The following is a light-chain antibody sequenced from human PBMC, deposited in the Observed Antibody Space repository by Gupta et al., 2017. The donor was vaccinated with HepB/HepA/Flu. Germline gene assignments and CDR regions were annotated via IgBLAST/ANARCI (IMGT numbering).Light chain of an antibody. CDR2: WAS. J-gene: IGKJ3*01. V-gene: IGKV4-1*01. Sequence: DIVMTQSPDSLAVSLGERATINYNSSQSVLSSSNNKNYLAWYQQKPGQPPKLLIYWASTRESGVTDRFSGSGSETDFTLTITSLQAEDVAVYSCQQYYSTLSFGPGTKVEIK. CDR3: QQYYSTLS. CDR1: QSVLSSSNNKNY.